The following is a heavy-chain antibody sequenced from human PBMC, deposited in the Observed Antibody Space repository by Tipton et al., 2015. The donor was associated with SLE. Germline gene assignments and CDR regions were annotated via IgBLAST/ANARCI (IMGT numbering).Heavy chain of an antibody. CDR1: GGSFSGYY. CDR2: INHSGST. D-gene: IGHD6-25*01. J-gene: IGHJ1*01. Sequence: LRLSCAIYGGSFSGYYWSWIRQPPGKGLEWIGEINHSGSTTYNPSLKSRVTISVDTSKNQFSLKRSSVTAADTAVYYCARQAKAAAGTEYFQHWGQGTLVTVSS. CDR3: ARQAKAAAGTEYFQH. V-gene: IGHV4-34*01.